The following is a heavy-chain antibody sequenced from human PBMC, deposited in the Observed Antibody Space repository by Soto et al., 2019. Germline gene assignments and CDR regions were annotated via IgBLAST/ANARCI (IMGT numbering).Heavy chain of an antibody. CDR3: AREHHPAYGDYMDV. V-gene: IGHV3-21*01. D-gene: IGHD4-17*01. J-gene: IGHJ6*03. Sequence: EVQLVESGGGLVKPGGSLRLSCAASGFTFSSYSMNWVRQAPGKGLEWVSSISSSSSYIYYADSVKGRFTISRDNAENSLYLQMNSLRAEDTAVYYCAREHHPAYGDYMDVWGKGTTVTVSS. CDR2: ISSSSSYI. CDR1: GFTFSSYS.